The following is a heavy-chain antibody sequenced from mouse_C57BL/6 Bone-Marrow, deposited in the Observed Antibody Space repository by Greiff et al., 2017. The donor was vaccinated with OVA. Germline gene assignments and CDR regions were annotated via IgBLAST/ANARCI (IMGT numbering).Heavy chain of an antibody. D-gene: IGHD1-1*01. J-gene: IGHJ2*01. CDR3: ARGGYYYYGSSSYYFDY. CDR1: GYTFTSYW. CDR2: IHPNSGST. V-gene: IGHV1-64*01. Sequence: VQLQQSGAELVKPGASVKLSCKASGYTFTSYWMHWVKQRPGQGLEWIGMIHPNSGSTNYNEKFKSKATLTVDKSSSTAYMQLSSLTSDDSAVYYCARGGYYYYGSSSYYFDYWGQGTTLTVSS.